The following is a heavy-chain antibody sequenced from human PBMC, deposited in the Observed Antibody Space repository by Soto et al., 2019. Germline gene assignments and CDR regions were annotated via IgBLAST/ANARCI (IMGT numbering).Heavy chain of an antibody. J-gene: IGHJ5*02. CDR3: ATNSWFDP. V-gene: IGHV4-39*01. Sequence: PSETLSLTCTVSGGSISSRGYYWGWIRQPPGKGLEWIGTIYYSGSTYYNPSLKSRVTISVDTSKNQFSLNLSSVTAADAGLYYGATNSWFDPGGQGTPVTVS. CDR1: GGSISSRGYY. CDR2: IYYSGST.